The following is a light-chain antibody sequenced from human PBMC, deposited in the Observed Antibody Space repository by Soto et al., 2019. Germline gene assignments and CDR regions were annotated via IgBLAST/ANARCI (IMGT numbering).Light chain of an antibody. Sequence: VLTQSPDTLSLSPGERATLSCRASQSVSSSYLAWYQQKPGQAPRLLIYGASSRATGIPDRFSGSGAGTDFTLTISSLQAEDVAVYYCQQYYTTPWTFGQGTKVDIK. CDR3: QQYYTTPWT. J-gene: IGKJ1*01. CDR2: GAS. CDR1: QSVSSSY. V-gene: IGKV3-20*01.